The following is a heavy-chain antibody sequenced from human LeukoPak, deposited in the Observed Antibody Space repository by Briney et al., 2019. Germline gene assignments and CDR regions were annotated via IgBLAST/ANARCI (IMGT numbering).Heavy chain of an antibody. D-gene: IGHD5-12*01. CDR2: IIAIFGTA. Sequence: SVKVSCKASGGTFSSYAFSWVRQAPGQGLEWMGRIIAIFGTANYAQKFQGRVTITADKSTSTAYMELRSLSSEDTAVYYCARGDIVATEYYFDYWGQGTLVTVSS. V-gene: IGHV1-69*06. CDR3: ARGDIVATEYYFDY. CDR1: GGTFSSYA. J-gene: IGHJ4*02.